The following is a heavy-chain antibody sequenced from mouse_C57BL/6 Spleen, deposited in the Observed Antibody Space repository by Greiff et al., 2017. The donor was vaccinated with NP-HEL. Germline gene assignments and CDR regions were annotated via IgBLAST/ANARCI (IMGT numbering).Heavy chain of an antibody. D-gene: IGHD6-1*01. CDR3: ARSSLSAMDY. Sequence: QVQLQQSGAELVMPGASVKLSCKASGYTFTSYWMHWVKQRPGQGLEWIGEIDPSDSYTNYNQKFKGKSTLTVDKSSSTAYMQLSSLTSEDSAVYYCARSSLSAMDYWGQGTSVTVSS. CDR2: IDPSDSYT. CDR1: GYTFTSYW. J-gene: IGHJ4*01. V-gene: IGHV1-69*01.